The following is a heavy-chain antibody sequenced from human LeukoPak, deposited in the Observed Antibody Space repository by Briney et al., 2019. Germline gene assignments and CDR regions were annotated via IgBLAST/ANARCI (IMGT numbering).Heavy chain of an antibody. Sequence: GGSLRLSCAASGFTFSSYSMNWVRQAPGKGLEWVSSISSSSSYIYYADSVKGRFTISRDNSKNTLYLQMNSLRAEDMAVYYCARVLHHYYDSSGYSHWGQGTLVTVSS. V-gene: IGHV3-21*01. CDR2: ISSSSSYI. CDR1: GFTFSSYS. J-gene: IGHJ4*02. D-gene: IGHD3-22*01. CDR3: ARVLHHYYDSSGYSH.